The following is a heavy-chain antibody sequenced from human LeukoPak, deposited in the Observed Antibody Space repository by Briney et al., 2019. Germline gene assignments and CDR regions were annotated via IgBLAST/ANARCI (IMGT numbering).Heavy chain of an antibody. CDR3: AKDVYNWNFYFDY. CDR1: GFTFSSYG. J-gene: IGHJ4*02. Sequence: GGSLRLSCAASGFTFSSYGMHWVRQAPGKGLEWVAVISYDGSNKYYADSVKGRFTNSRDNSKNTLYLQMNSLRAEDTAIFYCAKDVYNWNFYFDYWGQGTLVTVSS. V-gene: IGHV3-30*18. D-gene: IGHD1-7*01. CDR2: ISYDGSNK.